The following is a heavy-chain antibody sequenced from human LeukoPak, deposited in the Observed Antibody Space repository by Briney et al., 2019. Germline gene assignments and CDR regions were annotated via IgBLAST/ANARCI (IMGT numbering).Heavy chain of an antibody. V-gene: IGHV3-23*01. Sequence: GGSLRLSCAASGFTFSSYAMSWVRQAPGKGLEWVSAISGSGGSTYYADSVRGRFTISRDNAKNSLYLQMNSLRAEDTAVYYCARSKSGYDMFDYWGQGTLVTVSS. CDR2: ISGSGGST. CDR3: ARSKSGYDMFDY. CDR1: GFTFSSYA. J-gene: IGHJ4*02. D-gene: IGHD5-12*01.